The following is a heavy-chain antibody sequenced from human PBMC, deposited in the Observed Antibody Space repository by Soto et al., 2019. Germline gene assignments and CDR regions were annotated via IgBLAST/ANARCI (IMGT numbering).Heavy chain of an antibody. Sequence: GGSLRLSCAASGFTFSDYYMSWIRQAPGKGLEWVSYISSSGSTIYYADSVKGRFTISRDNSKNTLYLQMNSLRAEDTAVYYCAKCCSGGSCYSYYYYGMDVWGQGTTVTVSS. CDR3: AKCCSGGSCYSYYYYGMDV. CDR1: GFTFSDYY. CDR2: ISSSGSTI. J-gene: IGHJ6*02. V-gene: IGHV3-11*01. D-gene: IGHD2-15*01.